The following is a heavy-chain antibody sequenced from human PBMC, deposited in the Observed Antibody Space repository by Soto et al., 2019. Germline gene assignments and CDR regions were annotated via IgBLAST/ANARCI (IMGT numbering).Heavy chain of an antibody. D-gene: IGHD3-10*01. CDR1: GFPFSNYW. J-gene: IGHJ4*02. CDR3: ARHGSGSYFDY. CDR2: INSDGRST. Sequence: EVQLVESGGGLVQPGGSLRLSCAASGFPFSNYWIHWVRQAPGKGLVWVSRINSDGRSTTYADSVKGRFTISRDNAKDTLYLQMNSLRAEDTAVYYCARHGSGSYFDYWGQRTLVTVYS. V-gene: IGHV3-74*01.